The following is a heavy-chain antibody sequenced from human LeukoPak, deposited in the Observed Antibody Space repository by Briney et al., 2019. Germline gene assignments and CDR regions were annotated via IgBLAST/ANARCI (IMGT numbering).Heavy chain of an antibody. J-gene: IGHJ4*02. CDR1: GFTFSSYA. CDR3: ARFPCSGGSCYGEGFDY. V-gene: IGHV3-30-3*01. Sequence: GGSLRLSCAASGFTFSSYAMHWVRQAPGKGLEWVAFISYDGSNKYYADSVKGRFTISRDNPKNTLYLQMNSLRAEDTAVYYCARFPCSGGSCYGEGFDYWGQGTLVTVSS. CDR2: ISYDGSNK. D-gene: IGHD2-15*01.